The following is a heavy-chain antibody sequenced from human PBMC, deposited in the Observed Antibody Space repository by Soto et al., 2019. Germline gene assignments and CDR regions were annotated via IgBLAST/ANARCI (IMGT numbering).Heavy chain of an antibody. CDR1: GGSISSSF. D-gene: IGHD5-18*01. CDR3: ARGHRAMEYYYYYGMDV. CDR2: ISYSGST. Sequence: LSLTCSVSGGSISSSFWSWIRQPPGKELEWIGYISYSGSTTYNPSLKSRITLSVDTSKNQFSLRVASVTAADTAVYYCARGHRAMEYYYYYGMDVWGQGTTVTV. V-gene: IGHV4-59*01. J-gene: IGHJ6*02.